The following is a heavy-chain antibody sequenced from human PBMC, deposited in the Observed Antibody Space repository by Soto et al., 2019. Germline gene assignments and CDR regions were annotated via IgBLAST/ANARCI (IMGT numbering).Heavy chain of an antibody. CDR2: VFHSGTT. D-gene: IGHD2-21*01. Sequence: PSETLSLTCGVSGYSINSGYYWGWIRQPPGKGLEWIGSVFHSGTTYQNPSLKTRATISVDTSRNQFSLELDSVTAEDTAVYYCARGLHSLFDYWGQGTLVTVSS. V-gene: IGHV4-38-2*01. CDR3: ARGLHSLFDY. J-gene: IGHJ4*02. CDR1: GYSINSGYY.